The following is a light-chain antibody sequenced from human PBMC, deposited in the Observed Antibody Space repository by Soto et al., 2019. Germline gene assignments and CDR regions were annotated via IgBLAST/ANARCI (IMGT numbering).Light chain of an antibody. Sequence: EIVLTQSPGTLSLSPGERATLSCRASQSVSSSYLAWYQQKPGQAPRLLIYGASSRATCIPDRFSGSGSGTDFTLTISRLEPEDCAVYYCQQYGSSPQYTFGQGTKLEIK. CDR1: QSVSSSY. CDR2: GAS. V-gene: IGKV3-20*01. J-gene: IGKJ2*01. CDR3: QQYGSSPQYT.